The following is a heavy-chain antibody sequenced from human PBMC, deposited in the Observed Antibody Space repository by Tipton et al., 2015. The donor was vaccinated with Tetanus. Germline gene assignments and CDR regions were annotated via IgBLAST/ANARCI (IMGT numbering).Heavy chain of an antibody. CDR1: GFTLSSYS. Sequence: SLRLSCAASGFTLSSYSMTWVRQSPGKGLEWVSAISASGDSTYYADFVKGRFIISRDTSKNTLYLQMNSLRAEDTAVYYCARSASPFDYWGQGTLVTVSS. CDR3: ARSASPFDY. CDR2: ISASGDST. V-gene: IGHV3-23*01. J-gene: IGHJ4*02.